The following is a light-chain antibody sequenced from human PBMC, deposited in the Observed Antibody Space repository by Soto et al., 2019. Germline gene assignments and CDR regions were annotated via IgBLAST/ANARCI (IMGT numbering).Light chain of an antibody. CDR3: QQSYSNPWT. CDR2: DAA. V-gene: IGKV1-39*01. CDR1: QSISSS. J-gene: IGKJ2*02. Sequence: DIQMTQSPASLSASVGDRVTITCRASQSISSSLNWYQQKPWKAPKLLIYDAASLQSGVPSRFSGSGSGTDFTLTISSLQPEDFANYYCQQSYSNPWTFGQGTKLEIK.